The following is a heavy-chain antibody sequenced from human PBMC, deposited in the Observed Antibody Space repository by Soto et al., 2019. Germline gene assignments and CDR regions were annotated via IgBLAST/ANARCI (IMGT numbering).Heavy chain of an antibody. D-gene: IGHD6-13*01. J-gene: IGHJ4*02. Sequence: SETLSLTCTVSGGSISSGGYYWSWIRQHPGKGLEWVGYIYHSGTTYYNPSLKSRVTISVDTSKNQFSLKLSSVTAADTAVYYCARVRSSSPNYYFDYWGQGTLVTVSS. CDR3: ARVRSSSPNYYFDY. CDR2: IYHSGTT. V-gene: IGHV4-31*03. CDR1: GGSISSGGYY.